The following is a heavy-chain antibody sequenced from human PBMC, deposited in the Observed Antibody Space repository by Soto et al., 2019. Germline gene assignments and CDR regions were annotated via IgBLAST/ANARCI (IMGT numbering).Heavy chain of an antibody. Sequence: GASVKVSCEASGYTFTGYYMHWVRQAPGQGLEWMGWINPNSGGTNYAQKFQGRVTMTRDTSISTAYMELSRLRSDDTAVYYCARDRDGYTNARFDYWGQGTLVTVSS. V-gene: IGHV1-2*02. CDR1: GYTFTGYY. D-gene: IGHD4-4*01. CDR2: INPNSGGT. CDR3: ARDRDGYTNARFDY. J-gene: IGHJ4*02.